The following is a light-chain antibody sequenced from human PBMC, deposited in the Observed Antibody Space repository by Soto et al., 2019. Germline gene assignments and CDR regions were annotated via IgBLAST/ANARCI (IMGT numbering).Light chain of an antibody. J-gene: IGKJ1*01. CDR3: KHPKWA. V-gene: IGKV1-9*01. CDR2: APS. Sequence: IQLTQSTSSLSASVGDRVTITCRASQDISGYVAWYQQRPGRAPQLLIYAPSALQPGVPSRFSGSGSGTDFKLTITSLQPEDFGTYYCKHPKWAFGQGTTVEI. CDR1: QDISGY.